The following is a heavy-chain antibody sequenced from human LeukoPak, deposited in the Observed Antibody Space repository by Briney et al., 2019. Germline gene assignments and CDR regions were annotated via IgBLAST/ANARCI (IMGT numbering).Heavy chain of an antibody. D-gene: IGHD2/OR15-2a*01. J-gene: IGHJ4*02. CDR1: GGSISSHY. V-gene: IGHV4-59*11. CDR2: IYYSGST. CDR3: ARHQRSSIAYYFNY. Sequence: SETLSFTCTVSGGSISSHYWSWIRQPPGKGLEWIGYIYYSGSTNYNPSLKSRVTISVDTSKNQFSLKLSSVTAADTAVYYCARHQRSSIAYYFNYWGQGTLVTVSS.